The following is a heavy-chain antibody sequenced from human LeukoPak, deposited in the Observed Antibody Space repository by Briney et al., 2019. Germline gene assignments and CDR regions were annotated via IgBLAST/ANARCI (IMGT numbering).Heavy chain of an antibody. CDR1: GFTFSTYW. CDR2: IKEDSSEE. J-gene: IGHJ6*02. V-gene: IGHV3-7*03. Sequence: GGSLRLSCAASGFTFSTYWMTWVRRAPGEGLEWVANIKEDSSEEYYVDSVKGRFTISRINVKNLLFLQMNSLRADDTAVYYCARGQPPFLNYYGMDVWGQGTTVTVSS. D-gene: IGHD6-13*01. CDR3: ARGQPPFLNYYGMDV.